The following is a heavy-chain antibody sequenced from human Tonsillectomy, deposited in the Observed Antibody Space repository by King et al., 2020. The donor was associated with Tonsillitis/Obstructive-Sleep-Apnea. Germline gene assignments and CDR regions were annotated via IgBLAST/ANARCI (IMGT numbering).Heavy chain of an antibody. J-gene: IGHJ4*02. CDR2: ISGSGGST. D-gene: IGHD2-2*01. CDR3: AKDLEGYCGSTGCLTY. CDR1: GFTFSSYA. Sequence: VQLVESGGGLVQPGGSLRLSCAASGFTFSSYAMSWVRQAPGKGLEWVSAISGSGGSTYYADSVKGRFTISRDNSKNTLYLQMNSLRAEDPAVYYCAKDLEGYCGSTGCLTYWGQGTLVAGSS. V-gene: IGHV3-23*04.